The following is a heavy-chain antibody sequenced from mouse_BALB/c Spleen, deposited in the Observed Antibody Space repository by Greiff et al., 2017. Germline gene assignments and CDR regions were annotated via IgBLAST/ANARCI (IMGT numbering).Heavy chain of an antibody. Sequence: VQLQQSGAELAKPGASVKMSCKASGYTFTSYWMHWVKQRPGQGLEWIGYINPSTGYTEYNQKFKDKATLTADKSSSTAYMQLSSLTSEDSAVYYCARSEASFDYWGQGTTLTVSS. D-gene: IGHD6-1*01. J-gene: IGHJ2*01. CDR3: ARSEASFDY. CDR1: GYTFTSYW. CDR2: INPSTGYT. V-gene: IGHV1-7*01.